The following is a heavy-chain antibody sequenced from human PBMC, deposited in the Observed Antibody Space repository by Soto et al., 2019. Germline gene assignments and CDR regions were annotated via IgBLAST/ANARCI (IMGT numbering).Heavy chain of an antibody. Sequence: SETLSLTCTVSGGSISSGGYYWSWIRQHPGKGLEWIGYIYYSGSTYYNPSLKSRVTISVDTSKNQFSLKLSSVTAADTAVYYCARDAYRWLGKYYYYGMDVWGQGTMVTVSS. CDR1: GGSISSGGYY. CDR3: ARDAYRWLGKYYYYGMDV. V-gene: IGHV4-31*03. J-gene: IGHJ6*02. D-gene: IGHD3-10*01. CDR2: IYYSGST.